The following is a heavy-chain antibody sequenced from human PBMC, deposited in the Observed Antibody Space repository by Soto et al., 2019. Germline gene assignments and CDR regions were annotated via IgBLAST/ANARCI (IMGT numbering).Heavy chain of an antibody. V-gene: IGHV4-39*01. J-gene: IGHJ4*02. CDR3: ARDTIVVVVAYCGGDCYSGDYFDY. CDR1: GGSTSSSSYY. Sequence: SETLSLTCTVSGGSTSSSSYYWGWIRQPPGKGLEWIGSIYYSGSTYYNPSLKSRVTISVDTSKNQFSLKLSSVTAADTAVYYCARDTIVVVVAYCGGDCYSGDYFDYWGQGTLVTVSS. CDR2: IYYSGST. D-gene: IGHD2-21*02.